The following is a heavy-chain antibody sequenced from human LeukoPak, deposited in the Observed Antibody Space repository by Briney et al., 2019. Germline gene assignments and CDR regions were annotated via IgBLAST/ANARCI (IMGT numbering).Heavy chain of an antibody. Sequence: GASVKVSCKASGYTFTSYGISWVRQAPGQGLEWMGWINPNSGGTNYAQKFQGRVTMTRDTSISTAYMELSRLRSDDTAVYYCATFNERRTVDYWGQGTLVTVSS. CDR1: GYTFTSYG. CDR3: ATFNERRTVDY. D-gene: IGHD1-1*01. V-gene: IGHV1-2*02. CDR2: INPNSGGT. J-gene: IGHJ4*02.